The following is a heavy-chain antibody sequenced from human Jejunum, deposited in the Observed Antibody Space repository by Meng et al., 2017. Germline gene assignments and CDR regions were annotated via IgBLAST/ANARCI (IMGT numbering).Heavy chain of an antibody. CDR2: IDASGSTK. J-gene: IGHJ5*02. CDR3: VREAYCSGGTCNSNWFDP. V-gene: IGHV3-48*03. CDR1: GFIFSRYE. Sequence: GGSLRLSCEASGFIFSRYEMNWVRQAPGKGLEWISYIDASGSTKYYSDSVKGRFSVSRDNAKNSLYLQMSTLRAEDTSVYYCVREAYCSGGTCNSNWFDPWGQGTLVTVS. D-gene: IGHD2-15*01.